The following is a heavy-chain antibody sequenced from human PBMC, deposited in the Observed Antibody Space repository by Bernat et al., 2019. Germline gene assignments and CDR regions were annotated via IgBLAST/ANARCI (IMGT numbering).Heavy chain of an antibody. CDR3: EREYRSSAGRTFDI. CDR2: ISTDGTGT. V-gene: IGHV3-74*01. CDR1: RFTFTNSC. J-gene: IGHJ3*02. Sequence: EVQLVESGGGLVQPGGSLRVSCAASRFTFTNSCMHWVRQAPGKGLVWVSRISTDGTGTNYADSVKGRFTISRDNSNNTLYLQMNSLGVEDTAIYYCEREYRSSAGRTFDIWGQGTMVTVSS. D-gene: IGHD6-6*01.